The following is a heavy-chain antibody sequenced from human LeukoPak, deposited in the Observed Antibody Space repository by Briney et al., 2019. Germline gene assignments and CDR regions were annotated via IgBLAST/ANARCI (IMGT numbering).Heavy chain of an antibody. CDR1: GGSISSSSYY. Sequence: SETLSLTCTVSGGSISSSSYYWGWIRPPPGKGLEWIGSIYYSGSTYYNPSLKSRVTISVDTSKHQFSLKLSSVTAADTSAYDCAKSIAVAGTTAPFRYWGQGNLVNVSS. D-gene: IGHD6-19*01. J-gene: IGHJ4*01. CDR3: AKSIAVAGTTAPFRY. V-gene: IGHV4-39*01. CDR2: IYYSGST.